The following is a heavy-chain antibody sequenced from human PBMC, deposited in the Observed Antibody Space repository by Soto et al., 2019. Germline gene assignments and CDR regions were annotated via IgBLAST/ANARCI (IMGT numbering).Heavy chain of an antibody. CDR3: ARMGDVPYYYYGLDV. Sequence: QVQLVQSGAEVKKPGASVKVSCKASGYSFTRYGISWVRQAPGQGLEWMGWISGYHANTNYPENLQGRVTMTTDTSTSTAYMEVRNLISDDTAVYYCARMGDVPYYYYGLDVWGQGTTVTVSS. D-gene: IGHD3-16*01. J-gene: IGHJ6*02. CDR1: GYSFTRYG. V-gene: IGHV1-18*01. CDR2: ISGYHANT.